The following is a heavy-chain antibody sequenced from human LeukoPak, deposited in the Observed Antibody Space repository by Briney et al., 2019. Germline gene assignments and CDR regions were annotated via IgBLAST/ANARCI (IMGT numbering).Heavy chain of an antibody. CDR3: AKVSGSYYLPDAFDI. J-gene: IGHJ3*02. CDR2: ISYDGSNK. V-gene: IGHV3-30*18. Sequence: GGSLRLSCAASGFTFSSYGMSWVRQAPGKGLEWVAVISYDGSNKYYADSVKGRFTISRDNSKNTLYLQMNSLRAEDTAVYYCAKVSGSYYLPDAFDIWGQGTMVTVSS. CDR1: GFTFSSYG. D-gene: IGHD1-26*01.